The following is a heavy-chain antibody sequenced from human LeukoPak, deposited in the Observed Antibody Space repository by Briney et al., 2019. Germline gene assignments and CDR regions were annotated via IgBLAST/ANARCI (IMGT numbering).Heavy chain of an antibody. CDR1: GFTFDDYG. CDR3: AREVFPENNYYYYMDV. D-gene: IGHD1/OR15-1a*01. CDR2: INWNGGST. Sequence: GGSLRLSCAASGFTFDDYGMSWVRQTPGKVLEWVSGINWNGGSTGYADSVKGRFTISRDNAKNSLYLQMNSLRAEDTALYYCAREVFPENNYYYYMDVWGKGTTVTVSS. V-gene: IGHV3-20*04. J-gene: IGHJ6*03.